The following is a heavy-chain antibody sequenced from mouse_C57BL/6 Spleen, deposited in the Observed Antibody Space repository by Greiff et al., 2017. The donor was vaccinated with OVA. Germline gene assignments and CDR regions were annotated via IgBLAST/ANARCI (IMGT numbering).Heavy chain of an antibody. J-gene: IGHJ3*01. CDR1: GYTFTSYW. CDR3: ANYYGNYDRFAY. D-gene: IGHD2-1*01. V-gene: IGHV1-50*01. Sequence: QVQLQQPGAELVKPGASVKLSCKASGYTFTSYWMQWVKQRPGQGLEWIGEIDPSDSYTNYNQKFKGKATLTVDTSSSTAYMQLSSLTSEDSAVYYCANYYGNYDRFAYWGQGTLVTVFA. CDR2: IDPSDSYT.